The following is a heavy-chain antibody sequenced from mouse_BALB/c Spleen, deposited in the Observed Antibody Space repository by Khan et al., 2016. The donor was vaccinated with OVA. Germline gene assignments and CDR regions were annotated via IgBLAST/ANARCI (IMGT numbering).Heavy chain of an antibody. V-gene: IGHV14-3*02. CDR3: ARTAIHYYGSYTIDY. Sequence: EVQLQESGAELVKPGASVKLSCTASGFNIKDTYIHWIMQRPEQGLEWIGRIDPATGNSNFDPKFQGKATITADTSSNTAYLHLTGLTSEDTAVYYSARTAIHYYGSYTIDYWGHGTSVTVSS. CDR1: GFNIKDTY. D-gene: IGHD1-2*01. J-gene: IGHJ4*01. CDR2: IDPATGNS.